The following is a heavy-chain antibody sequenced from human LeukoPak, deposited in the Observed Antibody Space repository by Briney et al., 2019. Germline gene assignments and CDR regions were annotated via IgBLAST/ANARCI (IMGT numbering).Heavy chain of an antibody. D-gene: IGHD5-18*01. CDR1: GFTFSGSA. CDR3: STSGDTSMVMGY. Sequence: PGGPLRLSCAASGFTFSGSAMHWVRQASGKGLEGVGRIRGKANSYATAFAASVKGRLTMSRDDSKNTAYLQMNSLKTEDTAVYYCSTSGDTSMVMGYWGQGTLVTVSS. CDR2: IRGKANSYAT. J-gene: IGHJ4*02. V-gene: IGHV3-73*01.